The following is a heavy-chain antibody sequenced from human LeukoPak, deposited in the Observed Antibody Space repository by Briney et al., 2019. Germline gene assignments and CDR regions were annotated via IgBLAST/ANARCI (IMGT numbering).Heavy chain of an antibody. J-gene: IGHJ4*02. D-gene: IGHD2-8*01. V-gene: IGHV3-21*01. Sequence: GGSLRLSCAASGFTFSSYGMNWVRQAPGKGLEWVSSISSSSSYIYYADSVKGRFTISRDNAKNSLYLQMNSLRAEDTAVYYCARAGRTGSNDGGYWGQGTLVTVSS. CDR1: GFTFSSYG. CDR2: ISSSSSYI. CDR3: ARAGRTGSNDGGY.